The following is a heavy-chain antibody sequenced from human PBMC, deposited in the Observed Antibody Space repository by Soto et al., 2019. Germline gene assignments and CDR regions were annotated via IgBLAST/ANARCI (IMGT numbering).Heavy chain of an antibody. Sequence: ASVEVSCKASGYTFTSYDINWVRQATGQGLEWMGWMNPNSGNTGYAQKFQGRVTMTRNTSISTAYMELSSLRSEDTAVYYCARGRGYDILTGYYYYYYGMDVWGQGTTVTVSS. CDR1: GYTFTSYD. D-gene: IGHD3-9*01. CDR3: ARGRGYDILTGYYYYYYGMDV. V-gene: IGHV1-8*01. J-gene: IGHJ6*02. CDR2: MNPNSGNT.